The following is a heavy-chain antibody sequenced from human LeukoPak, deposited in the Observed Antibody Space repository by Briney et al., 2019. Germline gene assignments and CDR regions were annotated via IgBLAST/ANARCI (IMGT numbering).Heavy chain of an antibody. CDR1: GFTFSSYI. CDR3: VKDDSYWYGSGSSND. J-gene: IGHJ4*02. D-gene: IGHD3-10*01. Sequence: GGSLRLSCSASGFTFSSYIMHWVGQAPGKGLEYVSAITSIGGSTYYADSVKGRFTISRDNSKNTLYLQMSSLRPEDTAVYYCVKDDSYWYGSGSSNDWGQGTLVTVSS. CDR2: ITSIGGST. V-gene: IGHV3-64D*06.